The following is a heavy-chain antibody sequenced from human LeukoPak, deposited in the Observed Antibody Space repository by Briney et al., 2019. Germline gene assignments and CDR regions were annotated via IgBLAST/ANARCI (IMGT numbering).Heavy chain of an antibody. V-gene: IGHV1-46*01. J-gene: IGHJ3*02. Sequence: ASVKVSCKASGYTFTSYYMHWVRQAPGQGLEWMGIINPSGGSTSYAQKFQGRVTMTRDMSTSTAYMELSSLRSEDTAVYYCARDDDSSGYYQDAFDIWGQGTMVTVSS. CDR1: GYTFTSYY. CDR3: ARDDDSSGYYQDAFDI. D-gene: IGHD3-22*01. CDR2: INPSGGST.